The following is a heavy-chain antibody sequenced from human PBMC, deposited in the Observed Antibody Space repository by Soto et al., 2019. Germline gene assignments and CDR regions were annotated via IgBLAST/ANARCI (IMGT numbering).Heavy chain of an antibody. V-gene: IGHV2-5*02. Sequence: QITLKESGPTLVKPTQTLTLTCTFSGFSLTSSGVGVAWVRQPPGKALDWLPLIFWGDVKRYSPSLKSRLTIAQDTSKNQMVLTVTKVDTLNTATYYCSHTYCCEDCYFDYSGQGTLVTVSS. CDR2: IFWGDVK. D-gene: IGHD1-26*01. J-gene: IGHJ4*02. CDR3: SHTYCCEDCYFDY. CDR1: GFSLTSSGVG.